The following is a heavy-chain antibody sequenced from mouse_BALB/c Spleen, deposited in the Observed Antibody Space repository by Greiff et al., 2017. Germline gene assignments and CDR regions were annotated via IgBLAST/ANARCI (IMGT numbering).Heavy chain of an antibody. J-gene: IGHJ2*01. D-gene: IGHD1-2*01. CDR1: GDSITSGY. Sequence: VQLQQSGPSLVKPSQTLSLTCSVTGDSITSGYWNWIRKFPGNKLEYMGYISYSGSAYYNPSLKSRISITRDTSKNQYYLQLNSVTTEDAATYYCARHSTTATPYYFDYWGQGTTLTVSS. CDR2: ISYSGSA. V-gene: IGHV3-8*02. CDR3: ARHSTTATPYYFDY.